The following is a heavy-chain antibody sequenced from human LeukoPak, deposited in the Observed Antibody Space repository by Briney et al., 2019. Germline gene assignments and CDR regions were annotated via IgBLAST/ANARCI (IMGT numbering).Heavy chain of an antibody. J-gene: IGHJ3*01. V-gene: IGHV4-39*01. CDR1: GGSISSSSYY. Sequence: PSETLSLTCTVSGGSISSSSYYWGWIRPPPGKGLEWIGSIYYSGSTYYNPSLKSRVTISVDTSKNQFSLKLSSVTAADTAVYYCARHLEAVVVVAAWGQGTMVTVSS. CDR2: IYYSGST. CDR3: ARHLEAVVVVAA. D-gene: IGHD2-15*01.